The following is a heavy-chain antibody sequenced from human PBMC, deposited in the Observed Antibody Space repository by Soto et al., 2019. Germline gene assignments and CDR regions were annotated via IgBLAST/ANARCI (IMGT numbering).Heavy chain of an antibody. Sequence: ASVKVSCKASGYTFTSYGISWVRQSPGQGLEWMGWISAYNGNTNYAQKLQGRVTMTTDTSTSTACMELRSLRSDDTAVYYCARDKDIVLMVYAIDAFDIRGQGTMVTVSS. V-gene: IGHV1-18*01. J-gene: IGHJ3*02. CDR1: GYTFTSYG. CDR3: ARDKDIVLMVYAIDAFDI. CDR2: ISAYNGNT. D-gene: IGHD2-8*01.